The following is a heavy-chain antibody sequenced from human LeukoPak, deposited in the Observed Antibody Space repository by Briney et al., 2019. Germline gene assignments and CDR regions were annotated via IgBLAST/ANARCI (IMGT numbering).Heavy chain of an antibody. V-gene: IGHV3-21*01. J-gene: IGHJ5*02. D-gene: IGHD6-13*01. CDR1: GFTFSSCS. CDR2: ISSSSSYI. Sequence: GGSLRLSCAASGFTFSSCSMNGVRQAPGKGLEWVSSISSSSSYIYYADSVKGRFTISRDNAKNSLYLQMNSLRAEDTAVYYCARLIAAAGTGWFDPWGQGTLVTVSS. CDR3: ARLIAAAGTGWFDP.